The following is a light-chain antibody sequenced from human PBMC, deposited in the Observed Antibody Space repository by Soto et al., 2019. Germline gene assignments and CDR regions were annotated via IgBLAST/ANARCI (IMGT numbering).Light chain of an antibody. V-gene: IGLV2-8*01. Sequence: QSALTQPPPPSGSPGQSVPLSCTGTSSEFGGYNYVSWYQQHPGKAPQLVIYGVNKRASGVPDRFSGSKSGNTASLTVSGLQAEDEADYYCSSYAGSNILYVFGTGTKVTVL. CDR3: SSYAGSNILYV. CDR1: SSEFGGYNY. J-gene: IGLJ1*01. CDR2: GVN.